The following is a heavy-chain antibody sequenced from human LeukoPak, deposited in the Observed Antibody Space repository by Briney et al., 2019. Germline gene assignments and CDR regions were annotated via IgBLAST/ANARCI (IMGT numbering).Heavy chain of an antibody. CDR1: GGSISSYY. J-gene: IGHJ4*02. CDR2: IYYSGST. D-gene: IGHD3-10*01. CDR3: GAGSGSYHDY. V-gene: IGHV4-59*01. Sequence: SETLSLTCTVSGGSISSYYWSWIRQPPGKGLEWVGYIYYSGSTNYNPSLKSRVTISVDTSKNQFSLKLSSVTAADTAVYYCGAGSGSYHDYWGQGTLVTVSS.